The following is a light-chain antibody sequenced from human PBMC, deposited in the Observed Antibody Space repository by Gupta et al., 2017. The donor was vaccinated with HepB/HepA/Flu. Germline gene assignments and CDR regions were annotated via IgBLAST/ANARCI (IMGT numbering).Light chain of an antibody. V-gene: IGLV1-44*01. Sequence: PPSASGTPGQRVTISCSGSSSNIGSNTVTWYQHLPGTAPKFLIYINDQRPSGVPDRFSGSRSGTSASLAISGLQSEDEADYYCAVWDDSLNGWVFGGGTKLTVL. CDR1: SSNIGSNT. J-gene: IGLJ3*02. CDR3: AVWDDSLNGWV. CDR2: IND.